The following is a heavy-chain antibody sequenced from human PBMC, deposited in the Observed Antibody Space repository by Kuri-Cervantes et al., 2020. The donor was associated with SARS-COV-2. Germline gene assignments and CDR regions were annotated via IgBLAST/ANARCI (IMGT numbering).Heavy chain of an antibody. CDR1: GFTFSSYA. CDR2: ISYDGSNK. V-gene: IGHV3-30-3*01. CDR3: ARGLRGSGSYSPAHYGMDV. D-gene: IGHD3-10*01. J-gene: IGHJ6*02. Sequence: GESLKISCAASGFTFSSYAMHWVRQAPGKGLEWVAVISYDGSNKCYANSVKGRFTISRDNSKNTLYLQMNSLRAEDTAVYYCARGLRGSGSYSPAHYGMDVWGQGTTVTVSS.